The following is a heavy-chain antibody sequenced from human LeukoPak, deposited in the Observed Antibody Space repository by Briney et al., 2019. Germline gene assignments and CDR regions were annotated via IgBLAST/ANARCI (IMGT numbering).Heavy chain of an antibody. CDR1: GFTFSSYG. Sequence: GGSLRLSCAASGFTFSSYGMTWVRQAPGKGLEWVSFISSSSSTIYYADSVKGRFTISRDNAKNSLYLQMNSLRAEDTALYYCARRGYYLEEYYFDYWGQGTLVTVSS. D-gene: IGHD3-22*01. V-gene: IGHV3-48*04. CDR2: ISSSSSTI. CDR3: ARRGYYLEEYYFDY. J-gene: IGHJ4*02.